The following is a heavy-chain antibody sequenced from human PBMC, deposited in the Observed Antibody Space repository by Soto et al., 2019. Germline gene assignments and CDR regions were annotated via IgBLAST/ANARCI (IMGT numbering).Heavy chain of an antibody. V-gene: IGHV4-34*01. D-gene: IGHD3-22*01. J-gene: IGHJ6*02. Sequence: SETLSLTCAVYGGSFSGYYWSWIRQPPGKGLEWIGEINHSGSTNYNPSLKSRVTISVDTSKNQFSLKLSSVTAADTAVYYCAGRTVYYYDSSGQTYYYYYGMDVWGQGTTVTVS. CDR1: GGSFSGYY. CDR2: INHSGST. CDR3: AGRTVYYYDSSGQTYYYYYGMDV.